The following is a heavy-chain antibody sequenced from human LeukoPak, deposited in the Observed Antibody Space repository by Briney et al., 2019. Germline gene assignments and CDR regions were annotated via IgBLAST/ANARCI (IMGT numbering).Heavy chain of an antibody. J-gene: IGHJ6*04. V-gene: IGHV3-74*01. D-gene: IGHD3-16*01. CDR1: GFTCSSSW. CDR2: ITRDGSST. CDR3: ARDPGYESSSPFWGGMAV. Sequence: GGSLRLSCAGSGFTCSSSWRDWVRHAPGKGRVWVSRITRDGSSTTYADSVKGRFTTDRDNGKNTLYLQMDSLRDDDTAVYYCARDPGYESSSPFWGGMAVSGNGTTVTVSS.